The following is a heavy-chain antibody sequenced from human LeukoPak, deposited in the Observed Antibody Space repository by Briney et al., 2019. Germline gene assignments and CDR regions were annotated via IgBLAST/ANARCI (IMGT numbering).Heavy chain of an antibody. CDR2: ISGSGGST. J-gene: IGHJ4*02. CDR3: AKGQPQWLEQVDY. D-gene: IGHD6-19*01. Sequence: GGSLRLSCAASGFTFSSYAMTWVRQAPGKGLEWVSAISGSGGSTYYADSVKGRFSISRDNSKNTLYLQMNSLRAEDTAVYYCAKGQPQWLEQVDYWGREALVTVSS. CDR1: GFTFSSYA. V-gene: IGHV3-23*01.